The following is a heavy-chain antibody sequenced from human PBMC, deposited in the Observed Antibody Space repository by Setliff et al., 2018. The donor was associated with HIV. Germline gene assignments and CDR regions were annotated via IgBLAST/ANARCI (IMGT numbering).Heavy chain of an antibody. V-gene: IGHV4-4*07. CDR1: GGSMSPYY. J-gene: IGHJ3*02. D-gene: IGHD2-15*01. CDR3: ARVFPPIRGAPFGTPPGAFDI. CDR2: VHPTGST. Sequence: SETLSLTCSVSGGSMSPYYWSWIRQSADKGLEWIGRVHPTGSTIYNPSLRSRVTMSVDTSKSQFSLKLSSVTAADTAMYYCARVFPPIRGAPFGTPPGAFDICGQGTMVTVSS.